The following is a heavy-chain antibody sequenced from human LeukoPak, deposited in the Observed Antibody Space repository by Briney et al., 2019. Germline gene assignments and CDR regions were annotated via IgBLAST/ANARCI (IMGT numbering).Heavy chain of an antibody. CDR3: ARDVLGYSHDY. V-gene: IGHV1-46*01. D-gene: IGHD2-2*03. CDR1: GYTFTGYY. Sequence: ASVKVSCKASGYTFTGYYMHWVRQAPRQGLEWMGIINPSGGSTSYAQKFQGRVTMTRDTSTSTVYMELSSLRSEDTAVYYCARDVLGYSHDYWGQGTLVTVSS. J-gene: IGHJ4*02. CDR2: INPSGGST.